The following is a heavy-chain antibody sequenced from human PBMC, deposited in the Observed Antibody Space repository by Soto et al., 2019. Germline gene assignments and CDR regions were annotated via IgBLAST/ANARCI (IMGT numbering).Heavy chain of an antibody. V-gene: IGHV4-39*02. J-gene: IGHJ5*02. CDR3: SRRAPEGFDP. CDR1: GGSIATSSYF. Sequence: SETLSLTCTVSGGSIATSSYFWAWIRRPPGKGLEWIGSIDYRGTIYNNPSLKSRVTISVDTSKNHFSLKLDSVTAADTALYYFSRRAPEGFDPWGQGTLVTVSS. CDR2: IDYRGTI.